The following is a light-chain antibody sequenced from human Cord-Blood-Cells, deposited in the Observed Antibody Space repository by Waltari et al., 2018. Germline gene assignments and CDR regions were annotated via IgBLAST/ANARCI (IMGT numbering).Light chain of an antibody. V-gene: IGLV3-1*01. CDR1: KLGDKY. J-gene: IGLJ2*01. Sequence: SYELTQPPSVSVSPGQTASITCSGDKLGDKYACWFQQKPGQSPVLVIYQDSKRPSGIPERFSGSNSGNTATLTISGTQAMDEADYYCQAWDSSTDPPGDVVFGGGTKLTVL. CDR3: QAWDSSTDPPGDVV. CDR2: QDS.